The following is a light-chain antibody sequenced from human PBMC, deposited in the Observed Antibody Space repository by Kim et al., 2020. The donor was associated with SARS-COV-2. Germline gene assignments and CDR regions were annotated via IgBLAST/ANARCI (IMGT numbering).Light chain of an antibody. J-gene: IGKJ4*01. CDR1: QSVSSY. Sequence: EIVLTQSPATLSLSPGERATLSCRASQSVSSYLAWYQQKPDQAPRLLIYDASNRATGIPARFSGSGSGTDFTLTISSLEPEDFAVYYCQQRSNWPLTFGGGTKLEI. CDR3: QQRSNWPLT. CDR2: DAS. V-gene: IGKV3-11*01.